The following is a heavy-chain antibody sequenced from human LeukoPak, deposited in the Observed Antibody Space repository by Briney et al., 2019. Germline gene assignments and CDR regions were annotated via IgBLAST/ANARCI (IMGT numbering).Heavy chain of an antibody. CDR3: ARVRVGATRYYFDY. Sequence: PSETLSLTCTVSGGSVSSGSSFWSWIRQPPGKGLEWIGYIYHSGNTNYNPSLKSRVTISVDTSKSQLSLKLNSVTAADTAVYYCARVRVGATRYYFDYWGQGTLVTVSS. CDR2: IYHSGNT. V-gene: IGHV4-61*01. D-gene: IGHD1-26*01. J-gene: IGHJ4*02. CDR1: GGSVSSGSSF.